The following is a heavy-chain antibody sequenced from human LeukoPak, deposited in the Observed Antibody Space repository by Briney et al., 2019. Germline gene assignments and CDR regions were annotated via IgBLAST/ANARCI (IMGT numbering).Heavy chain of an antibody. V-gene: IGHV1-2*02. J-gene: IGHJ6*03. D-gene: IGHD3-22*01. Sequence: ASVKVSCKASGYTFTGYYMHWVRQAPGQGLELMGWINPNSGGTNYAQKFQGRVTMTRDTSISTAYMELSRLRSDDTAVYYCASAIPGNYDYYYYYYMDVWGKGTTVTVSS. CDR3: ASAIPGNYDYYYYYYMDV. CDR2: INPNSGGT. CDR1: GYTFTGYY.